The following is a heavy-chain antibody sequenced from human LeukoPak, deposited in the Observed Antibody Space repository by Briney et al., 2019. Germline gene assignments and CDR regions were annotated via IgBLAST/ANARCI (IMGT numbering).Heavy chain of an antibody. CDR1: GDSIINSYF. V-gene: IGHV4-39*07. CDR2: MYYKGST. Sequence: PSETLSLTCSVSGDSIINSYFWAWIRQPPGKGLEWIGSMYYKGSTYYNLSLKSRVTISVDTSKNHFSLKLNSVTAADTAVYYCARDPYSSSWKNWSDPWGQGILVTVSS. D-gene: IGHD6-13*01. CDR3: ARDPYSSSWKNWSDP. J-gene: IGHJ5*02.